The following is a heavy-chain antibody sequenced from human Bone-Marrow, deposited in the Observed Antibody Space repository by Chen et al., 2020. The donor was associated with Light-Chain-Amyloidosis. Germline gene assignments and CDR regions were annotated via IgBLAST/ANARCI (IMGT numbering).Heavy chain of an antibody. V-gene: IGHV3-7*01. CDR1: GFTFSSYW. CDR2: INQDGSEK. D-gene: IGHD2-2*01. J-gene: IGHJ4*02. Sequence: EVHLVESGGGLVQPGGSLGLSCAASGFTFSSYWMSWVRQAPGKGLEWVAKINQDGSEKYYVDSVKGRFTFSRDNAKNSLYLQMNTLRVEDTAVYYCVKDRCTSISCSDFDYWGQGTLVTVSS. CDR3: VKDRCTSISCSDFDY.